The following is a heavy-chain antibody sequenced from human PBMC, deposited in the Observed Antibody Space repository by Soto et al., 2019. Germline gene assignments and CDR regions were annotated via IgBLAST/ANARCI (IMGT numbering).Heavy chain of an antibody. J-gene: IGHJ3*02. D-gene: IGHD4-17*01. V-gene: IGHV3-48*03. CDR1: EFTLSNYE. Sequence: EAQLVESGGGLVQPGGSLRLSCAAFEFTLSNYEMDWVRQALGKGLEWVSHIGRRGSPIYYADSVKGRFTISRDNAKNSVFLQMKSLRPEDTAVYYCARVYDDYLIDAFDIWGQGKMVSVSS. CDR2: IGRRGSPI. CDR3: ARVYDDYLIDAFDI.